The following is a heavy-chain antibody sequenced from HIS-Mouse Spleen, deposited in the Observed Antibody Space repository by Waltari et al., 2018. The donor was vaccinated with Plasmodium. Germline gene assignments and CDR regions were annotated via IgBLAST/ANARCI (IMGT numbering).Heavy chain of an antibody. J-gene: IGHJ2*01. CDR3: ARGLRGHYWYFDL. V-gene: IGHV4-34*01. CDR1: GGSFSGYY. D-gene: IGHD3-10*01. CDR2: INHSGRT. Sequence: QVQLQQWGAGLLKPSETLSLTCAVYGGSFSGYYWSWIRQPPGKGLEWIGEINHSGRTNYHPSLKSRVTISGDTSKNQFSLKLSSVTAADTAVYYCARGLRGHYWYFDLWGRGTLVTVSS.